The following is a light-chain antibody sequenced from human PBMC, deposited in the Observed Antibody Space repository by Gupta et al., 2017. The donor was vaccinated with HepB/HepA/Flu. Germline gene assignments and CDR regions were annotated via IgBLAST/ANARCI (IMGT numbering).Light chain of an antibody. CDR2: GAS. V-gene: IGKV3-20*01. J-gene: IGKJ2*04. CDR1: QSVGGKY. CDR3: QQYGSSPRS. Sequence: EIVLTQSPDTLSLSPGERATLSCRASQSVGGKYLAWYQQKPGQPPNLLIYGASGRATGIPDSFSGSGSGTDFTLTISRLEPEDSAVYYCQQYGSSPRSFGQGTKLEIK.